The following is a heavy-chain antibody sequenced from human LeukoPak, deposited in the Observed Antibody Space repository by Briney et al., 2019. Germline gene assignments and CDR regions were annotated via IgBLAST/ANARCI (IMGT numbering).Heavy chain of an antibody. CDR3: ASSGSYRFDY. J-gene: IGHJ4*02. Sequence: GGSPRLSCAASGFTFSSYSMNWVRQAPGKRLEWVSHITASGTAMFYADSVKGRFTISRDNAKNSLYLQMNSLRDEDTAVYYCASSGSYRFDYWGQGTLVTVSS. D-gene: IGHD1-26*01. CDR1: GFTFSSYS. V-gene: IGHV3-48*02. CDR2: ITASGTAM.